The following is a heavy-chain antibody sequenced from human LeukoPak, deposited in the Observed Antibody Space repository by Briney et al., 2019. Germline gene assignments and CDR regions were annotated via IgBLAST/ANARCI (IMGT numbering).Heavy chain of an antibody. CDR3: ARTLAVRGGTNDY. CDR1: GYTSTGYF. J-gene: IGHJ4*02. V-gene: IGHV1-2*02. CDR2: INPNNGDT. D-gene: IGHD3-10*01. Sequence: ASAKVSCKASGYTSTGYFLHWVRQAPGQGLQWMGKINPNNGDTNYAQNFQGRVTLTRDTSISTAYLELSRLRSDDTAMYYCARTLAVRGGTNDYWGQGTLVTVSS.